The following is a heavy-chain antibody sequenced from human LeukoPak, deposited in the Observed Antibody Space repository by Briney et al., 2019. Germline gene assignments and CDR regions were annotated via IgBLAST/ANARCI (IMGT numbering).Heavy chain of an antibody. CDR2: LYGDGTT. J-gene: IGHJ4*02. D-gene: IGHD6-13*01. Sequence: GGSLRLSCEGSGFTVNSNYMNWVRQGPGKGLEWVSILYGDGTTYYADSVKGRFTISRDNSKNTVYLQMNNLRVDDTAVYYCARDRNSNNWFFFWGQGTLVTVSS. CDR1: GFTVNSNY. CDR3: ARDRNSNNWFFF. V-gene: IGHV3-66*01.